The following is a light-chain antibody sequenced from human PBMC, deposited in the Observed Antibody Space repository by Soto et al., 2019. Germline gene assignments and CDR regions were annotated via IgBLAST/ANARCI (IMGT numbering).Light chain of an antibody. CDR2: GAS. J-gene: IGKJ1*01. CDR3: QQYNNWPPWT. V-gene: IGKV3-20*01. CDR1: QSVDSAF. Sequence: EIVLAQSPGVLSLSPGESATLSCRASQSVDSAFFAWYQQKSGQAPRLLIYGASNRVTGIPDRFSGSGSGTDFTLTISSLQSEDFAVYYCQQYNNWPPWTFGQGTKVDIK.